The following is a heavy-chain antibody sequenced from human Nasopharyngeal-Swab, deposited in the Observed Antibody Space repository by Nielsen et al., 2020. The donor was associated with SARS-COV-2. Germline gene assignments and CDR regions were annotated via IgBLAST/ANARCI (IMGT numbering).Heavy chain of an antibody. CDR1: GFTFSRYS. Sequence: GESLKISCAASGFTFSRYSMNWVRQAPGKGLEWVSSISSSSSYIYYADSVKGRFTISRDNAKNSLYLQMNSLRAEDTAVYYCARASRGTSTRTFDYWGQGTLVTVSS. CDR3: ARASRGTSTRTFDY. CDR2: ISSSSSYI. V-gene: IGHV3-21*01. D-gene: IGHD1-1*01. J-gene: IGHJ4*02.